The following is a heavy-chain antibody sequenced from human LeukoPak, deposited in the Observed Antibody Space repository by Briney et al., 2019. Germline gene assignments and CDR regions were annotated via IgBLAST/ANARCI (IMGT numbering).Heavy chain of an antibody. CDR2: INHSGST. D-gene: IGHD3-9*01. J-gene: IGHJ6*02. CDR3: ARVGIRYYYYYYYGMDV. CDR1: GGSFSGYY. Sequence: SETLSLTCAVYGGSFSGYYWSWIRQPPGKGLEWIGEINHSGSTNYNPSLKSRVTISVDTSKNQFSLKLSSVTAADTAVYYCARVGIRYYYYYYYGMDVWGQGTTVAVSS. V-gene: IGHV4-34*01.